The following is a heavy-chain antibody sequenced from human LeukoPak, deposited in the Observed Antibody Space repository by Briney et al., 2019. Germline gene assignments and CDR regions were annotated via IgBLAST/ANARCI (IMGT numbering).Heavy chain of an antibody. CDR3: ARDWVTQMAV. J-gene: IGHJ6*04. V-gene: IGHV1-69*05. CDR2: IIPIFGTA. CDR1: GGTFSSYS. D-gene: IGHD2-21*02. Sequence: GASVKVSCKASGGTFSSYSISWVRQAPGQGLEWMGGIIPIFGTANYAQKFQGRVTITKDESTSTAYMELSSLRSEDTAVYYCARDWVTQMAVWGKGTTVTVSS.